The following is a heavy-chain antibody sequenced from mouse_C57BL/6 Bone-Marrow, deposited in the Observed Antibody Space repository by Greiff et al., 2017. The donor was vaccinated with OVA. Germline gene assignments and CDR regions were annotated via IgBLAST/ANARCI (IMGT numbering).Heavy chain of an antibody. Sequence: QVQLQQSGAELARPGASVKLSCKASGYTFTSYGISWVKQRTGQGLEWIGEIYPRSGNTYYNEKFKGKATLTADKSSSTAYMELRSLTSEDSAIYYCARALYGYVWFAYWGQGTLVTVSA. CDR2: IYPRSGNT. CDR1: GYTFTSYG. CDR3: ARALYGYVWFAY. D-gene: IGHD2-2*01. V-gene: IGHV1-81*01. J-gene: IGHJ3*01.